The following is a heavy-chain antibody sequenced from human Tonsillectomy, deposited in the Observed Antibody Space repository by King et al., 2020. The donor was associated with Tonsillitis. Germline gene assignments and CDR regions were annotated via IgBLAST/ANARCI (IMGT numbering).Heavy chain of an antibody. Sequence: HVQLVESGGGVVQPGRSLRLSCAASEFIFSTYAMHWVRQAPGKGLEWVAVISYDGSNKYYADSVKGRFTISRDNSKNTLYLQMNSLRAEDTAVYFCAGDQEDIVVVPAASSYFDYWGQGTLVTVSS. CDR3: AGDQEDIVVVPAASSYFDY. D-gene: IGHD2-2*01. CDR1: EFIFSTYA. J-gene: IGHJ4*02. V-gene: IGHV3-30-3*01. CDR2: ISYDGSNK.